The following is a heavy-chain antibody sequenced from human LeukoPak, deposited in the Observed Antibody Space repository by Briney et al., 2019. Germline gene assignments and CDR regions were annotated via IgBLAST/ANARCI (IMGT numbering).Heavy chain of an antibody. V-gene: IGHV3-9*01. CDR3: AKEIISGAATAA. D-gene: IGHD6-13*01. CDR2: ISWNGGSI. J-gene: IGHJ4*02. CDR1: GFTFDDYA. Sequence: GGSLRLSCATSGFTFDDYAMHWVRHAPGKGLEWVAGISWNGGSIGYADSVQGRFTISRDNAKNSLYLQMNSLRPEDTALYYCAKEIISGAATAAWGQGTLVTVSS.